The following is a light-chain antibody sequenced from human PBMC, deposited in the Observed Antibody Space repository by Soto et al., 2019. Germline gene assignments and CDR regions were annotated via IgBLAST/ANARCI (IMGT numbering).Light chain of an antibody. J-gene: IGKJ1*01. CDR1: QSVSNY. CDR3: QQNGGSPQP. V-gene: IGKV3-20*01. Sequence: EIVLTQSPGTLSLSPGERATLSCRASQSVSNYLAWYQQKPGQAPSLLIDGASRRATVIPDRFSVSGSGTDFTLTIRRLEPEDIAVYYCQQNGGSPQPCGQGTNVEIK. CDR2: GAS.